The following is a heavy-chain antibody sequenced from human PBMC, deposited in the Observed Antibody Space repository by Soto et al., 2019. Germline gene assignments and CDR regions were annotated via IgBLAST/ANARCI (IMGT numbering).Heavy chain of an antibody. V-gene: IGHV4-34*01. Sequence: QVQLQQWGAGLLKPSETLSLTCAVYGGSCSGYYWSWIRQPPGKGLGWIGEINLSGRTNYNPSLKSRVTISVDTSNNQLSLKLSSVTAADTAVYYCARGVAVPAAMTVYFDYWGRGTLVTVTS. J-gene: IGHJ4*02. CDR3: ARGVAVPAAMTVYFDY. CDR1: GGSCSGYY. CDR2: INLSGRT. D-gene: IGHD2-2*01.